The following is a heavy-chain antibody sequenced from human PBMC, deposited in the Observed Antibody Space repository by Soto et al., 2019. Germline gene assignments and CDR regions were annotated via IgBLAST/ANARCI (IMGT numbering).Heavy chain of an antibody. V-gene: IGHV3-7*01. D-gene: IGHD3-3*01. CDR1: GFTFSSYW. Sequence: PGGSLRLSCAASGFTFSSYWMSWVRQAPGKGLEWVANIKQDGSEKYYVDSVKGRFTISRDNAKNSLYLQMNSLRAEDTAVYYCAREGGDYDFWSGEVHYSYYGMDVWGQGTKVTVSS. CDR3: AREGGDYDFWSGEVHYSYYGMDV. CDR2: IKQDGSEK. J-gene: IGHJ6*02.